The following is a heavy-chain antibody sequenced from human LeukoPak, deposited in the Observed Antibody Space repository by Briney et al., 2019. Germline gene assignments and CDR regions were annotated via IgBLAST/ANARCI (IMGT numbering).Heavy chain of an antibody. CDR3: ARAATVTTIDY. J-gene: IGHJ4*02. V-gene: IGHV1-18*01. Sequence: ASVKVSCKASGYTFTNYGIHWVRQAPGQGLEWMGWISAYNGNTNYAQKLQGRVTMTTDTSTSTAYMELRSLRSDDTAVYYCARAATVTTIDYWGQGTLVTVSS. CDR1: GYTFTNYG. D-gene: IGHD4-17*01. CDR2: ISAYNGNT.